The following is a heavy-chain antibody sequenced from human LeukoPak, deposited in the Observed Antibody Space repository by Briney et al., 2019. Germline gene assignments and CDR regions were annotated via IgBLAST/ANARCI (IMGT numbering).Heavy chain of an antibody. CDR2: ISGSGGST. Sequence: GGSLRLSCAASGFTFSSYAMSWVRQAPGKGLEWVSAISGSGGSTYYADSVKGRFTISRDNSKNTLYLQMNSLRAEDTAVYYCARDTQQLALYYYYGMDVWGQGTTVTVSS. D-gene: IGHD6-13*01. CDR1: GFTFSSYA. CDR3: ARDTQQLALYYYYGMDV. V-gene: IGHV3-23*01. J-gene: IGHJ6*02.